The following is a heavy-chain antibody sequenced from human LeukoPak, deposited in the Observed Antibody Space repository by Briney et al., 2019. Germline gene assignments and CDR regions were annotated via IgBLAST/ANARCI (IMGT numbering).Heavy chain of an antibody. J-gene: IGHJ4*02. V-gene: IGHV1-2*02. CDR3: ARRIVVVPAALGE. CDR1: GYTFTGYY. D-gene: IGHD2-2*01. CDR2: INPNSGGT. Sequence: LRASVKVSCKASGYTFTGYYMHWVRQAPGQGLEWMGWINPNSGGTNYAQKFQGRVTMTRDTSISTAYMELSRLRSDDTAVYYCARRIVVVPAALGEWGQGTLVTASS.